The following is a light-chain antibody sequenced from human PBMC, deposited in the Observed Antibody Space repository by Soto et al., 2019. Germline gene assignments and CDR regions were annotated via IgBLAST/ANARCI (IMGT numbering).Light chain of an antibody. Sequence: EIVMTQSPATLSVSPGERATLSCRASQSVGSNLAWYQQKPGQAPSLLIYGASTRANGIPAMFSGTGSGTEFTLTISSLQSDDFAVNYCQQYTKWGRFGPGTKVDIK. CDR2: GAS. V-gene: IGKV3-15*01. CDR3: QQYTKWGR. J-gene: IGKJ3*01. CDR1: QSVGSN.